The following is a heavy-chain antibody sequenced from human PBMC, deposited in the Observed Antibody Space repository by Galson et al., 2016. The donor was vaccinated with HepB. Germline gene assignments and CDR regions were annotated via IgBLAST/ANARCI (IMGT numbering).Heavy chain of an antibody. Sequence: ETLSLTCTVSGDSIRGDYYWGWIRQPPGKGLEWIGCSDYSGTTQYNPSLTSRVTMSVDTSKNQFSLTLTSVTAADTAVYYCARPGSFYSDHHEAYDVWGQGAAVIVSS. CDR1: GDSIRGDYY. J-gene: IGHJ3*01. D-gene: IGHD4-17*01. CDR2: SDYSGTT. V-gene: IGHV4-39*01. CDR3: ARPGSFYSDHHEAYDV.